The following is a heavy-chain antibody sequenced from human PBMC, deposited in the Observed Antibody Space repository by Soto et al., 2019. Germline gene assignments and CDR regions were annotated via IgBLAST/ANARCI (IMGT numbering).Heavy chain of an antibody. CDR2: IYYSGST. J-gene: IGHJ3*02. CDR3: AIDRWGAGAGSLHFQI. CDR1: GGSISIYS. V-gene: IGHV4-59*01. D-gene: IGHD1-26*01. Sequence: SEPLSLTCPVSGGSISIYSWSWIRQPPGKGLEWICYIYYSGSTNYNPSLKSRVTISVDTSKNQFSLKLSSVTAADTAVYYCAIDRWGAGAGSLHFQIWVLGTMVT.